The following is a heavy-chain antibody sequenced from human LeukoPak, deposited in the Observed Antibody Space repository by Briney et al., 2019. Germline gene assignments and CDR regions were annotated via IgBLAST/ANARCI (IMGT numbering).Heavy chain of an antibody. CDR1: GYTLTELS. CDR2: FDPDDGET. D-gene: IGHD2-2*02. Sequence: ASVKVSCKVSGYTLTELSMHWVRQAPGKGLEWMGGFDPDDGETIYAQKFQGRVTITTDESTSTAYMELSSLRSEDTAVYYCARAAAIPNAWPYWGQGTLVTVSS. J-gene: IGHJ4*02. CDR3: ARAAAIPNAWPY. V-gene: IGHV1-24*01.